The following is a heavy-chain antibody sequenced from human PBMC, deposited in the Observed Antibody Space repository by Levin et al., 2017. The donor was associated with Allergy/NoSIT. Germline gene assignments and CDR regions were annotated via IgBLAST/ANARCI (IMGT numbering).Heavy chain of an antibody. Sequence: LSLTCAASGFTFSGYAMYWVRQAPGKGLEWVTIISYDGNNRHYAESVKGRFTISRDNSKNTLYLQMNSLRPEDTAVYYCAKDLVGVTAGGDYGDSWGQGTLVTVSS. CDR1: GFTFSGYA. V-gene: IGHV3-30*18. CDR2: ISYDGNNR. D-gene: IGHD3-3*01. J-gene: IGHJ4*02. CDR3: AKDLVGVTAGGDYGDS.